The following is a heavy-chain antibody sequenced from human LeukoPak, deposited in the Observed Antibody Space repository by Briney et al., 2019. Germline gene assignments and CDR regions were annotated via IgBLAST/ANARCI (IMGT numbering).Heavy chain of an antibody. D-gene: IGHD6-6*01. CDR2: ISGSGGST. Sequence: AGGSLRLSCAASGFTFSSYAMSWVRQAPGKGLEWVSGISGSGGSTYYADSVKGRFTISRDNSKNTLSLQMNSLRAEDTALYYCAKGRYYSSSSSDAFDIWGQGTMVTVSS. CDR3: AKGRYYSSSSSDAFDI. V-gene: IGHV3-23*01. J-gene: IGHJ3*02. CDR1: GFTFSSYA.